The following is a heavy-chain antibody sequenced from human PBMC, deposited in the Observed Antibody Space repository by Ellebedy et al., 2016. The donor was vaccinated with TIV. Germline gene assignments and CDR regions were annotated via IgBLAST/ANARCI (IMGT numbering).Heavy chain of an antibody. Sequence: MPSETLSLTCTVSGGSIDRSSYYWGWVRQSPGKGLEWIGSIFYNERVYYNPSLESRVTISVDTSKDQFSLKLNSVTAAETAVYFCARHFRYGEFFFDYWGQGTLVTVSS. V-gene: IGHV4-39*01. J-gene: IGHJ4*02. CDR2: IFYNERV. CDR3: ARHFRYGEFFFDY. CDR1: GGSIDRSSYY. D-gene: IGHD3-10*01.